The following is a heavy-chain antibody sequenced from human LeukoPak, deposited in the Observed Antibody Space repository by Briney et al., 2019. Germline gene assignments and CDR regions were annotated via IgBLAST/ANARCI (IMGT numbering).Heavy chain of an antibody. CDR2: INHSGSA. CDR1: GGSFSGYY. D-gene: IGHD2-15*01. Sequence: SETLSLTCAVYGGSFSGYYWSWIRQPPGKGLEWIGEINHSGSANYNPSLKSRVTISVDTSKNQFSLKLTSVTAADTAVYHCARGQKALVVAGTPFDYWGQGTLVTVSS. CDR3: ARGQKALVVAGTPFDY. J-gene: IGHJ4*02. V-gene: IGHV4-34*01.